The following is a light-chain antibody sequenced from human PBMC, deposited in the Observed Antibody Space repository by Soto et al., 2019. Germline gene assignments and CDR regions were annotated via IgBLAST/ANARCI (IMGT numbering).Light chain of an antibody. CDR1: QGISNW. V-gene: IGKV1-12*01. J-gene: IGKJ5*01. CDR3: QQLYIFPLT. CDR2: SAS. Sequence: DIQMTQSPSSVSASVGDRVTITCRASQGISNWLAWYQQKPGAAPKLLIYSASNLQSGVPSRFSGGESGTEYTLTISSLQPEDSATYYCQQLYIFPLTFGQGTRLEIK.